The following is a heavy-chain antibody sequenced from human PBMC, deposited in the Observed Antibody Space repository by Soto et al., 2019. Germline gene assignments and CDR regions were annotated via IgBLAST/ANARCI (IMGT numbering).Heavy chain of an antibody. J-gene: IGHJ6*02. CDR3: AADSPARYCSSTSCSRYYYGMDV. D-gene: IGHD2-2*01. V-gene: IGHV1-58*01. CDR1: GFTFTSSA. CDR2: IVVGSGNT. Sequence: SVKVSCKASGFTFTSSAVQWVRQARGQRLEWIGWIVVGSGNTNYAQKFQERVTITRDMSTSTAYMELSSLRSEDTAVYYCAADSPARYCSSTSCSRYYYGMDVWGQGTTVTVSS.